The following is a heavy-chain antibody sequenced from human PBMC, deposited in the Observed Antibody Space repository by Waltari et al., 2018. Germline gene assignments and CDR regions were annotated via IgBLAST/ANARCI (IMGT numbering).Heavy chain of an antibody. J-gene: IGHJ4*02. V-gene: IGHV5-51*01. D-gene: IGHD3-3*01. CDR3: ARLEAGGDYVVY. CDR2: IRPGYFDS. CDR1: GYDFTTYW. Sequence: EVQLVQSGAEVKKPGESLKISCKFSGYDFTTYWIGGVRQKPGQGLEWVGIIRPGYFDSRYAPSFQGPVSISVDKPITTAYLQWNGLKASDTAMYYCARLEAGGDYVVYWGQGTLVTVSS.